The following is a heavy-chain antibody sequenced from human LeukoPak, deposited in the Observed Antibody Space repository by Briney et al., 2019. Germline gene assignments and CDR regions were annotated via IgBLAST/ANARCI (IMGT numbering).Heavy chain of an antibody. CDR3: ARMPNYYYGMDV. J-gene: IGHJ6*04. Sequence: PSETLSLTCTVSGGSISSYYWSWIRQPPGKGLESIGYIYYSGSTNYNPSLKSRVTISVDTSKNQFSLKLSSVTAADTAVYYCARMPNYYYGMDVWGKGTTVTVSS. CDR1: GGSISSYY. V-gene: IGHV4-59*01. D-gene: IGHD2-2*01. CDR2: IYYSGST.